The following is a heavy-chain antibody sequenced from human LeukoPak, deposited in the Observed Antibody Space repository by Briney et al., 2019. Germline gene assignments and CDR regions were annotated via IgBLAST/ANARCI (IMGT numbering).Heavy chain of an antibody. CDR2: MNPNSGNT. D-gene: IGHD2-15*01. Sequence: ASVKVSCKASGYTFTSYDIDWVRQATGQGLEWMGWMNPNSGNTGYAQKFQGRVTMTRNTSISTAYMELSSLRSEDTAVYYCAVGWGGTSYDAFDIWGQGTMVTVSS. J-gene: IGHJ3*02. CDR1: GYTFTSYD. CDR3: AVGWGGTSYDAFDI. V-gene: IGHV1-8*01.